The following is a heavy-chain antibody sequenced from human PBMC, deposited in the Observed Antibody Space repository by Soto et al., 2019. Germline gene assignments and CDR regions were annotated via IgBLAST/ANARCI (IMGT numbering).Heavy chain of an antibody. CDR2: ITSSSGTM. Sequence: GGSLRLSCASSGFTFSTHSMNWVRQAPGKGLEWISYITSSSGTMYADSVKGRFTISRDNAKNSLYLQMNSLRAEDTAVYFCVGEVGFQLIYWGQGTLVTVS. CDR1: GFTFSTHS. CDR3: VGEVGFQLIY. J-gene: IGHJ4*02. V-gene: IGHV3-48*01. D-gene: IGHD2-2*01.